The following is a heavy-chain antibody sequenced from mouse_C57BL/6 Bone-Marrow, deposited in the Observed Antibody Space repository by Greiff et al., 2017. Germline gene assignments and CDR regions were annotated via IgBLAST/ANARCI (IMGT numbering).Heavy chain of an antibody. J-gene: IGHJ1*03. CDR1: GFNIKDDY. CDR2: IDPETGDT. Sequence: VQLQQSGAELVRPGASVKLSCTASGFNIKDDYMHWVKQRPEQGLEWIGWIDPETGDTEYASKFQGKATITADTSSNTAYLQLSSLTSEDTAVYYCTTWGYGSRDWYFDVWGTGTTVTVSS. CDR3: TTWGYGSRDWYFDV. V-gene: IGHV14-4*01. D-gene: IGHD1-1*01.